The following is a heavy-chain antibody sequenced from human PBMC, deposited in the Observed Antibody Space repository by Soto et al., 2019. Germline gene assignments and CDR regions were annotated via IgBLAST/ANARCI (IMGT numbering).Heavy chain of an antibody. V-gene: IGHV3-7*01. Sequence: EVQLVESGGGLVQPGGSLRLSCAASGFTFRNFSMSWVRQAPGKGLEWVANIKPDGSEKKYVDSVKGRFTISRDNAKNSLYLQMNSLRDDDTAVYYCARVGQQLPHMYNWFDPWGQGTLLIVSS. CDR3: ARVGQQLPHMYNWFDP. CDR2: IKPDGSEK. D-gene: IGHD4-4*01. J-gene: IGHJ5*02. CDR1: GFTFRNFS.